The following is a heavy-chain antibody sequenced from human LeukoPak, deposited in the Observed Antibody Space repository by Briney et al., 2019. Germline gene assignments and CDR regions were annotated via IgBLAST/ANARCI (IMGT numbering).Heavy chain of an antibody. CDR2: IKQDGSEK. J-gene: IGHJ6*03. V-gene: IGHV3-7*01. CDR1: GFTFSSYW. D-gene: IGHD3-16*02. Sequence: PGGSLRLSCAASGFTFSSYWMSWVRQAPGKGLEWVANIKQDGSEKYYVDPVKGRFTISRDNAKNSLYLQMNSLRAEDTAVYYCARVSVWGSYRYPYYYYYMDVWGKGTTVTISS. CDR3: ARVSVWGSYRYPYYYYYMDV.